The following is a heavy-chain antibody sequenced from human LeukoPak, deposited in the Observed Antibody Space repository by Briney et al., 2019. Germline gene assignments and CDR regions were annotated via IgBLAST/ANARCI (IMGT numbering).Heavy chain of an antibody. J-gene: IGHJ1*01. CDR1: GFTFRDYT. D-gene: IGHD3-22*01. V-gene: IGHV3-21*01. Sequence: GGSLRLSCAASGFTFRDYTMNWVRQAPGKGLEWVSSIASSSSYTYYADSVKGRFTISRDNAKNSLYLQMNSLRAEDTAVYYCATYSSLNRREFQYWGQGTLLTVSS. CDR3: ATYSSLNRREFQY. CDR2: IASSSSYT.